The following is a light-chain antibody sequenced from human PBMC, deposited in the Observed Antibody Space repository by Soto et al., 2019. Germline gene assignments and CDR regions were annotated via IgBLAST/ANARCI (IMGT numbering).Light chain of an antibody. J-gene: IGKJ1*01. Sequence: ERVMTQSPATLSVSPGERATLSCRASQSVSSHLAWYQQKPGQPPRLLIYGASNRATGIPDRFSGSGSGTDFTLTISRLEPEDFAVYYCQQYGSSPRTFGQGTKVDIK. CDR2: GAS. CDR1: QSVSSH. V-gene: IGKV3-20*01. CDR3: QQYGSSPRT.